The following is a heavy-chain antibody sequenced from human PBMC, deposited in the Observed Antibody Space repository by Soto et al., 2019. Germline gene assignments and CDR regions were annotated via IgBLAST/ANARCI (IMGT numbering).Heavy chain of an antibody. CDR3: ARVVVNLYGMDV. J-gene: IGHJ6*02. CDR2: IYSGGST. Sequence: EVQLVESGGGLVQPGGSLRLSCAASGFTVSSNYMSWVRQAPGKGLEWVSVIYSGGSTYYADSVKGRFPISRDNSKNTLYLQMNSLRAEDTAVYYCARVVVNLYGMDVWGQGTTVTVAS. D-gene: IGHD2-15*01. CDR1: GFTVSSNY. V-gene: IGHV3-66*01.